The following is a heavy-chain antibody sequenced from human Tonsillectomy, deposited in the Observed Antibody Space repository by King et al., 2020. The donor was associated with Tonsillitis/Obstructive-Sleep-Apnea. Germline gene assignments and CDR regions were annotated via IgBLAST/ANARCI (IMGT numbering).Heavy chain of an antibody. J-gene: IGHJ4*02. D-gene: IGHD3-22*01. CDR3: ARDGDYYGSSGYYFGY. Sequence: VQLQESGPGLVKPSETLSLTCTVSGGSISSYYWSWIRQPPGKGLEWIGYIYYSGSTNYNPSLKSRVTISVDTSKNQFSPKLNSMTAADTAMYYCARDGDYYGSSGYYFGYWGQGILVTVSS. CDR2: IYYSGST. V-gene: IGHV4-59*01. CDR1: GGSISSYY.